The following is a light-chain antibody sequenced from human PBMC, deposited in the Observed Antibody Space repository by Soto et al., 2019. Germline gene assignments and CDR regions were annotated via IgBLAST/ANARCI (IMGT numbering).Light chain of an antibody. CDR3: QQYGRTPRT. Sequence: EIVLTHSQGTLSLSPGERTTISCRGSQSFSNSYLAWYQQKPGQAPRLLIYGASSRATGIPDRFSGSGSGTDFTLTISRLEPEDLAVYYCQQYGRTPRTFGQGTKVEIK. CDR2: GAS. CDR1: QSFSNSY. V-gene: IGKV3-20*01. J-gene: IGKJ1*01.